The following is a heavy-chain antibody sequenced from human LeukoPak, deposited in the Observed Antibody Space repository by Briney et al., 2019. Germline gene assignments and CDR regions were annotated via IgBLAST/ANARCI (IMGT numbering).Heavy chain of an antibody. CDR3: ARAPGYCSSTSCHYFQH. V-gene: IGHV4-34*01. Sequence: SETLSLTCAVYGGSFSDYYWSWIRQPPGKGLEWIGEINHSGSTNYNPSLKSRVTISVDTSKNQFSLKLSSVTAADTAVYYCARAPGYCSSTSCHYFQHWGQGTLVTVSS. CDR1: GGSFSDYY. J-gene: IGHJ1*01. D-gene: IGHD2-2*01. CDR2: INHSGST.